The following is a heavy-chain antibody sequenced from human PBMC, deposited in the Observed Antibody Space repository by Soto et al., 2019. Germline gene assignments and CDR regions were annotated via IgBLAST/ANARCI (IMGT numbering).Heavy chain of an antibody. CDR1: GFTFSSYG. Sequence: PGGSLRLSCAASGFTFSSYGMHWVRQAPGKGLEWVAVIWYDGSNKYYADSVKGRFTISRDNSKNTLYLQMNGLRAEDTAVYYCARGGKPGGHWLDPWGQGTLVTVSS. CDR2: IWYDGSNK. V-gene: IGHV3-33*01. D-gene: IGHD3-16*01. CDR3: ARGGKPGGHWLDP. J-gene: IGHJ5*02.